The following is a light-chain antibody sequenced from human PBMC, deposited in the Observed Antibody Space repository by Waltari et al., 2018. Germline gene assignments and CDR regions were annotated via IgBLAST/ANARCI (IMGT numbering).Light chain of an antibody. V-gene: IGKV1-12*01. J-gene: IGKJ2*01. Sequence: DIQMTQSPSSLSASVGDKVTITCRASQALNNWLAWYQQKPGKAPKLLIYAASHLQDGVPSRFSGSGSGTDYILTINSLQPEDFASYYCQQGYNPPYTFGRGTRVEFK. CDR3: QQGYNPPYT. CDR1: QALNNW. CDR2: AAS.